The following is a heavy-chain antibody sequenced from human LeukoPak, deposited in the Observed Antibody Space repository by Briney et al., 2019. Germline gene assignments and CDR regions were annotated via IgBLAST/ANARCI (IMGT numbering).Heavy chain of an antibody. Sequence: SETLSLTCTVSGGSISSYYWSWIRQPPGKGLEWIGYIYYSGSTNYNPSLKSRVTISVDRSKNQFSLKLSSVTAADTAVYYCARDGGIENAFDIWGQGTMVTVSS. V-gene: IGHV4-59*12. D-gene: IGHD2-21*01. CDR2: IYYSGST. J-gene: IGHJ3*02. CDR1: GGSISSYY. CDR3: ARDGGIENAFDI.